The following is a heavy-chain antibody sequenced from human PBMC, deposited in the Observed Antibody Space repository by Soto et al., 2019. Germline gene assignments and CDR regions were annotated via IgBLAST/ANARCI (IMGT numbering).Heavy chain of an antibody. J-gene: IGHJ4*02. CDR3: ARGGSGYTWFNEF. Sequence: QEQLVQSGAAVKKPWSSVKVSCKASGGLFSSYPISWVRQVPGNGLEWMGGIIPVFQTAYYTQRFQGRVTITADESTNTAYMELSSLRSEDTAIYYCARGGSGYTWFNEFWGQGTLVTVSS. CDR1: GGLFSSYP. V-gene: IGHV1-69*01. CDR2: IIPVFQTA. D-gene: IGHD3-22*01.